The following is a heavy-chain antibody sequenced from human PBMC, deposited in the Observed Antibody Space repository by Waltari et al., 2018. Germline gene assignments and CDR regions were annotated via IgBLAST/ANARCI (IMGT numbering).Heavy chain of an antibody. J-gene: IGHJ4*02. V-gene: IGHV1-18*01. Sequence: QVQLVQSGAEVKKPGASVKVSCKASGYTFTSYGISWVRQAPGQGLEWMGWISAYNGNANCARRLQGRVTMTTYTSTSTAYMELRSLRCDATAVYYCARTGAHFGGATTFFDYWGQGTLVTVS. D-gene: IGHD1-26*01. CDR2: ISAYNGNA. CDR3: ARTGAHFGGATTFFDY. CDR1: GYTFTSYG.